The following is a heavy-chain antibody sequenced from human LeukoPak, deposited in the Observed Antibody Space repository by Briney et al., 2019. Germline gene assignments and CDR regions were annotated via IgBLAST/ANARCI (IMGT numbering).Heavy chain of an antibody. CDR3: ASITMVRGVIILTRYYYYYMDV. CDR2: IIPIFGTA. CDR1: GGTFSSYA. D-gene: IGHD3-10*01. V-gene: IGHV1-69*13. Sequence: ASVKVSCKASGGTFSSYAISWVRQAPGQGLEWMGGIIPIFGTANYAQKFQGRVTITADESTSTAYMELSSLRSEDTAVYYCASITMVRGVIILTRYYYYYMDVWGKGTTVTVSS. J-gene: IGHJ6*03.